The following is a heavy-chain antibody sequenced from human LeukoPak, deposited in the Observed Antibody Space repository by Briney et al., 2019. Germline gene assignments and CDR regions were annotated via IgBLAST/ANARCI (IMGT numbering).Heavy chain of an antibody. CDR3: ARENWNQDYFYGMDV. CDR2: IYYSGIT. Sequence: SETLSLTCTVSGGSISSYYWSWIRQPPGKGLEWIGYIYYSGITNYNPSLKSRVTISVDTSKNQFSLKLSSVTAADTAVYYCARENWNQDYFYGMDVWGQGTTVTVSS. CDR1: GGSISSYY. J-gene: IGHJ6*02. V-gene: IGHV4-59*01. D-gene: IGHD1-1*01.